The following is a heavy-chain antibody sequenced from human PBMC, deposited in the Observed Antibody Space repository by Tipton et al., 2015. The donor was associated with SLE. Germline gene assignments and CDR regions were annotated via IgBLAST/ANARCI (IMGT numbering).Heavy chain of an antibody. Sequence: TLSLTCTVSGGSISSHYWSWIRQPPGKGLEWIRYIYYSGSTNYNPSLKSRVTISVDTSKNQFSLKLSSVTAADTAVYYCASGYSSSSLWYWGQGTLVTVSS. V-gene: IGHV4-59*11. CDR2: IYYSGST. D-gene: IGHD6-6*01. CDR1: GGSISSHY. CDR3: ASGYSSSSLWY. J-gene: IGHJ4*02.